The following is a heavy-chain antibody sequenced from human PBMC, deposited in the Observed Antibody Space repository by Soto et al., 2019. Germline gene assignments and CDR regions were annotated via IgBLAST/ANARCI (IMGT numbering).Heavy chain of an antibody. CDR2: IYYSGST. D-gene: IGHD5-18*01. J-gene: IGHJ4*02. CDR3: ARHVDTAMVYYFYY. Sequence: SETLSLTCTVSGGSISSYYWSWIRQPPGKGLEWIGYIYYSGSTNYNPSLKSRVTISVDTSKNQFSLKMSSVTAADTAVYYCARHVDTAMVYYFYYWGQGTLVTVSS. V-gene: IGHV4-59*01. CDR1: GGSISSYY.